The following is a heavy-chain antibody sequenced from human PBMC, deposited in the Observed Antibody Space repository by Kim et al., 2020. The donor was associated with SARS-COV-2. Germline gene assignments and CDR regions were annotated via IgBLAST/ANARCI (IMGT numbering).Heavy chain of an antibody. D-gene: IGHD4-17*01. CDR3: ARGLQNYGGNSVPYWYFDL. J-gene: IGHJ2*01. V-gene: IGHV1-46*01. CDR1: GYTFTSYY. Sequence: ATVKVSCKASGYTFTSYYMHWVRQAPGQGLEWMGIINPSGGSTSYAQKFQGRVTMTRDTSTSTVYMELSSLRSEDTAVYYCARGLQNYGGNSVPYWYFDLWGRGTLVTVSS. CDR2: INPSGGST.